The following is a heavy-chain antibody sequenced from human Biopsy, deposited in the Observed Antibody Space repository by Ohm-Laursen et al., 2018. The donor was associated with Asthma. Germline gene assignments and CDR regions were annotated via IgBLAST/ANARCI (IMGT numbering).Heavy chain of an antibody. CDR1: GFSFDDCA. D-gene: IGHD3-22*01. Sequence: SLRLSCAASGFSFDDCAMHLVRQAPGKGLEWVSSISWNSGNIDYADSVKGRFTISRDNAKNSLYLQMQSLRPEDTAFYYCAKSADYYDSTDYLDFWGRGTLVTVSS. CDR2: ISWNSGNI. CDR3: AKSADYYDSTDYLDF. J-gene: IGHJ4*01. V-gene: IGHV3-9*01.